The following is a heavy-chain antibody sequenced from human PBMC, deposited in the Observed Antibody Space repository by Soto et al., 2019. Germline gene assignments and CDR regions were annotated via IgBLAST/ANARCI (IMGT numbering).Heavy chain of an antibody. CDR2: IIPIFGTA. V-gene: IGHV1-69*12. D-gene: IGHD3-3*01. CDR1: GGTFSSYA. J-gene: IGHJ6*02. Sequence: QVQLVQSGAEVKKPGSSVKVSCKASGGTFSSYAISWVRQAPGQGLEWMGGIIPIFGTANYAQKFQGRVTITADESTSTAYMELSSLRSEDTAVYYCAMLTYYDFWSCYYNLNPYYYGMDVWGQGTTVTVSS. CDR3: AMLTYYDFWSCYYNLNPYYYGMDV.